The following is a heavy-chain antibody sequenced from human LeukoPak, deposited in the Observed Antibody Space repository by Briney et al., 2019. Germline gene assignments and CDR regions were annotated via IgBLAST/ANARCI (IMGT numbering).Heavy chain of an antibody. V-gene: IGHV3-30-3*01. Sequence: GGSLRLSRAASGFTFSSYAMHWVRQAPGKGLEWVAVISYDGSNKYYADSVKGRFTISRDNSKNTLYLQMNSLRAEDTAVYYCAGRVVPAAPIDYWGQGTLVTVSS. CDR1: GFTFSSYA. D-gene: IGHD2-2*01. CDR2: ISYDGSNK. J-gene: IGHJ4*02. CDR3: AGRVVPAAPIDY.